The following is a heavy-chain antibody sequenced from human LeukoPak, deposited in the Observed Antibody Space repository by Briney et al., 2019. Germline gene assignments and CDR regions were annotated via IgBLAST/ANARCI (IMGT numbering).Heavy chain of an antibody. Sequence: ASVKVSCKASGYTFTGYYMHWVRQAPGQGLEWMGWINPNSGGTNYAQKFQGRVTITRDTSISTAYMELSRLRSDDTAVYYCARDQWGDHIVVVPAAISPSRAMDVWGKGTTVTVSS. CDR3: ARDQWGDHIVVVPAAISPSRAMDV. CDR2: INPNSGGT. CDR1: GYTFTGYY. J-gene: IGHJ6*04. V-gene: IGHV1-2*02. D-gene: IGHD2-2*02.